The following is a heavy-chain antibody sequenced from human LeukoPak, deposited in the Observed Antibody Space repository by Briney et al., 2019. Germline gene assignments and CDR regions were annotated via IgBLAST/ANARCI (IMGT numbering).Heavy chain of an antibody. D-gene: IGHD3-22*01. CDR3: ARANYYDSSGEWGLIDY. Sequence: SETLSLTCTVSGGSLTNYYWSWIRQPAGKGLEWIGRIHSSGTTGSTNYNPSLKSRVTMSVLAARNQFSLSLSFVTAADTAVYYCARANYYDSSGEWGLIDYWGQGTLVTVSS. J-gene: IGHJ4*02. V-gene: IGHV4-4*07. CDR2: IHSSGTTGST. CDR1: GGSLTNYY.